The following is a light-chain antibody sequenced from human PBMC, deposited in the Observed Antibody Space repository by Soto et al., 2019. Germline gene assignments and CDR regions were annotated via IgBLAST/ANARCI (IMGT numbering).Light chain of an antibody. CDR1: QSISSW. CDR3: QQYNSYST. J-gene: IGKJ1*01. Sequence: DIQMTQSPSTLSASVGDRVTITCRASQSISSWLAWYQQKPGKAPKLLIYDASSLESGVPSRFSGSGPGTEFTLTISSLQPDDFATYYYQQYNSYSTFGQGTKVDIK. V-gene: IGKV1-5*01. CDR2: DAS.